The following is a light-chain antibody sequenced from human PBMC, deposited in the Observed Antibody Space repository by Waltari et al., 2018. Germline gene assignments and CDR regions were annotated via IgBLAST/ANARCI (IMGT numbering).Light chain of an antibody. CDR2: DTF. CDR1: QSVCRY. Sequence: IVLTQSPVTLSFSPGERATLSCRASQSVCRYLAWYQQKPGQAPRLLIYDTFSRASGIPARFSGSGSGTDFTLTISSLEPEDFAVYYCLHRSNWPPLFTFGPGTKVDIK. J-gene: IGKJ3*01. V-gene: IGKV3-11*01. CDR3: LHRSNWPPLFT.